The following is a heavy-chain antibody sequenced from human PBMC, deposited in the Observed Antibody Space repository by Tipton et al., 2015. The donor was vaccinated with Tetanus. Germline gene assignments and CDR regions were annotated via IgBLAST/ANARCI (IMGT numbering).Heavy chain of an antibody. Sequence: SLRLSCAASGFTFSNYALSWVRQAPGKGLEWVASISGGGRSTHYAESVQGRFTISRDNSQNTVFLQMNSLRAEDTAVYYCARGGRDAYNNPLGAFDVWGRGTTVTVSS. CDR1: GFTFSNYA. J-gene: IGHJ3*01. CDR3: ARGGRDAYNNPLGAFDV. D-gene: IGHD5-24*01. V-gene: IGHV3-23*01. CDR2: ISGGGRST.